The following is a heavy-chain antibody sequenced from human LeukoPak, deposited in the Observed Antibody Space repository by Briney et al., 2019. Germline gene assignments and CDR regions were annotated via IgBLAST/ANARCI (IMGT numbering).Heavy chain of an antibody. CDR3: RSPIAAAEKRDYYNYGMDV. J-gene: IGHJ6*01. Sequence: GESLKISCKGSVYSFTSYWISWVRQTPGKDLEWMGRIDPSDSYTNYSPSFHGYVTISADKPITTASLQWSSLKTSATAMYSCRSPIAAAEKRDYYNYGMDVWGKGTTVTVSS. CDR2: IDPSDSYT. CDR1: VYSFTSYW. V-gene: IGHV5-10-1*01. D-gene: IGHD6-13*01.